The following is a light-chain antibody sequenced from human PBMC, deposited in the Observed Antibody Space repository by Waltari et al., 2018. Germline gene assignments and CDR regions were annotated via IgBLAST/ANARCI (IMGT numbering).Light chain of an antibody. CDR2: WAS. V-gene: IGKV4-1*01. CDR1: QRVLYSSNNKNY. CDR3: QQYYSTPLT. Sequence: DIVMTQSPDSLAVSLGERATINCTSSQRVLYSSNNKNYLAWYQQKPGQPPKPLIYWASTRESGVPDRFSGSGSGTDFTLTISSLQAEDVAVYYCQQYYSTPLTFGGGTKVEIK. J-gene: IGKJ4*01.